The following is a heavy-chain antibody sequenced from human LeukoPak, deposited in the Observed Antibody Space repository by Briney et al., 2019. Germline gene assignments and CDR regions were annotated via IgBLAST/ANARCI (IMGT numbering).Heavy chain of an antibody. Sequence: EASVKVSCKASGYTFTGYYMHWVRQSPGQGLEWMGWVNPNSGGTNYAQKFQGWVTMTRDTSISTAYMELSRLRSDDTAVYYCARGRGSWLPHDAFDIWGQGTMVTVSS. CDR3: ARGRGSWLPHDAFDI. D-gene: IGHD6-13*01. J-gene: IGHJ3*02. CDR1: GYTFTGYY. CDR2: VNPNSGGT. V-gene: IGHV1-2*04.